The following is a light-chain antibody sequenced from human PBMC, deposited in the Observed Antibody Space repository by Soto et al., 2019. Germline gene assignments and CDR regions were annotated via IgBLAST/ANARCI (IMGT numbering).Light chain of an antibody. CDR1: QSIGRF. V-gene: IGKV1-5*01. CDR3: HQCYMGWT. Sequence: DIQMTQSPSTLSASVGDRVTITCRASQSIGRFLAWYQHQPGKAPKLLIYDAATLESGVPSRFSGTGSGTEFTFSISILLPEYFGTYYCHQCYMGWTFGQGTKVDFK. CDR2: DAA. J-gene: IGKJ1*01.